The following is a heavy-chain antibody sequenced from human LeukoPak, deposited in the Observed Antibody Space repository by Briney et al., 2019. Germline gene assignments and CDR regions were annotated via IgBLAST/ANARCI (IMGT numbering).Heavy chain of an antibody. V-gene: IGHV4-38-2*02. CDR3: ARESGTYYVYDY. D-gene: IGHD1-26*01. J-gene: IGHJ4*02. CDR2: IYHSGIT. Sequence: KPSETLSLTCTVSGYSISSGSYWGWIRQPPGKGLEWIGSIYHSGITYYKSSLKSRVTMSVDTSKNQFSLKLSSVTAADTAVYYCARESGTYYVYDYWGQGTLVTVSS. CDR1: GYSISSGSY.